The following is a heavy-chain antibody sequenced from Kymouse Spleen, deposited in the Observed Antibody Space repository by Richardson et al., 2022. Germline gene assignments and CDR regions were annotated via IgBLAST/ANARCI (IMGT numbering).Heavy chain of an antibody. J-gene: IGHJ5*02. CDR3: ARVVATMAWFDP. CDR2: IYYSGST. D-gene: IGHD5-12*01. V-gene: IGHV4-39*01. CDR1: GGSISSSSYY. Sequence: QLQLQESGPGLVKPSETLSLTCTVSGGSISSSSYYWGWIRQPPGKGLEWIGSIYYSGSTYYNPSLKSRVTISVDTSKNQFSLKLSSVTAADTAVYYCARVVATMAWFDPWGQGTLVTVSS.